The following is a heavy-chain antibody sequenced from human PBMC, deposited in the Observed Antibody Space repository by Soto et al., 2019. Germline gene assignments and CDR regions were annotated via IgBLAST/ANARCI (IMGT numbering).Heavy chain of an antibody. D-gene: IGHD5-12*01. V-gene: IGHV1-18*01. CDR1: GYTFTIYG. CDR3: AREPLTKMATRALQH. Sequence: ASVKVSCKASGYTFTIYGISWVRQAPGQGLEWMGWISAYNGNTNYAQKLQGRVTMTTDTSTSTAYMELRSLRSDDTAVYYCAREPLTKMATRALQHWGQGTLVTVSS. J-gene: IGHJ1*01. CDR2: ISAYNGNT.